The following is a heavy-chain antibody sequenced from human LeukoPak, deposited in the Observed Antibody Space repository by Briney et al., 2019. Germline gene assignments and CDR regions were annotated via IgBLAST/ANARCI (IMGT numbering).Heavy chain of an antibody. CDR1: GFTFSNYG. J-gene: IGHJ4*02. Sequence: PGGSLRLSCAASGFTFSNYGIHWVRQAPGKGLEWVAVMWYDGTNKYYADAVKGRFTISRDNAKTSMYLQMNNLRAEDTAIYYCTRTVGYWGQGTLVTVSS. D-gene: IGHD3-22*01. CDR3: TRTVGY. V-gene: IGHV3-33*01. CDR2: MWYDGTNK.